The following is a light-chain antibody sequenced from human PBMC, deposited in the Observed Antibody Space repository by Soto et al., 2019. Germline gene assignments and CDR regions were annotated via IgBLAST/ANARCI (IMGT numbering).Light chain of an antibody. CDR1: SSDVGAYNY. CDR3: SSLTTSNTDV. Sequence: SVLTQPASESGSPGQSVAISCTGTSSDVGAYNYISWYQQHPCKAPKLLLSEVSNRPSGVSDRFSGSQSGNTASLTISGIHAQDEANYYCSSLTTSNTDVFGTGTKVTVL. J-gene: IGLJ1*01. V-gene: IGLV2-14*01. CDR2: EVS.